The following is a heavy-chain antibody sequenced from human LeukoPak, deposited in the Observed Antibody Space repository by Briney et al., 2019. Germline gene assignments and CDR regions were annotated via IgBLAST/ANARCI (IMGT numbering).Heavy chain of an antibody. J-gene: IGHJ4*02. D-gene: IGHD3-22*01. Sequence: PSETLSLTCAVYGGSFSGYYWSWMRQPPGKGLEWIGEINHSGSTNYNPSLKSRVTISVDTSKNQFSLKLSSVTAADTAVYYCARLTSYYDSSGYSPYYFDYWGQGTLVTVSS. CDR2: INHSGST. CDR1: GGSFSGYY. CDR3: ARLTSYYDSSGYSPYYFDY. V-gene: IGHV4-34*01.